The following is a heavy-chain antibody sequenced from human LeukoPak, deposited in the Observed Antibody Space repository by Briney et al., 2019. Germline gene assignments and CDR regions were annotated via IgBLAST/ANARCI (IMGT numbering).Heavy chain of an antibody. D-gene: IGHD2-2*02. Sequence: PSETLSLTCTVSGGSISSSSYYWGWIRQPLGKGLEGIGSPDYSGSTYYNPSLKSRVTISVDTSKNQFSLKLSSVTAADTAVYYCARDRTDEVPAAIEYYMDVWGKGTTVTVSS. V-gene: IGHV4-39*07. CDR2: PDYSGST. CDR3: ARDRTDEVPAAIEYYMDV. J-gene: IGHJ6*03. CDR1: GGSISSSSYY.